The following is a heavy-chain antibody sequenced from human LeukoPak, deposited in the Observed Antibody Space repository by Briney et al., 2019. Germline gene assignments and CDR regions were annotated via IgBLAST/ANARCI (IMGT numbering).Heavy chain of an antibody. CDR2: IYPGDSDT. CDR1: GYLFTSYW. J-gene: IGHJ6*03. V-gene: IGHV5-51*01. Sequence: GESLKIYCKGSGYLFTSYWIGWVRQVPGKGLEWMGVIYPGDSDTRYSPSYQGQVTISADKSISTAYLQWSSLKPSDPAMYYCARSVAGTDYYYYMDVWGKGTTVTVSS. CDR3: ARSVAGTDYYYYMDV. D-gene: IGHD6-19*01.